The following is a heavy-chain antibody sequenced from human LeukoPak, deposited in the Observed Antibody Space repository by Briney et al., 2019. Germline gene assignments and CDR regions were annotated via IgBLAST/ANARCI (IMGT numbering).Heavy chain of an antibody. CDR2: INPNSGGT. J-gene: IGHJ4*02. V-gene: IGHV1-2*02. Sequence: ASVKVSCKASGYTFTGYYMHWVRQAPGQGLEWMGWINPNSGGTNYAQKFQGRVTMTRDTSISTAYMELSRLRSDDTAVYYCARGYYYDSSGYYYPTDYWGQGTLVTVSS. D-gene: IGHD3-22*01. CDR3: ARGYYYDSSGYYYPTDY. CDR1: GYTFTGYY.